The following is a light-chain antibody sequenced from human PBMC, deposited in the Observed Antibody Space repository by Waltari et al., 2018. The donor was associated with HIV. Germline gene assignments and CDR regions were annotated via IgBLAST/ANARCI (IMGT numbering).Light chain of an antibody. CDR3: LQNIRAPFA. V-gene: IGKV2-28*01. CDR1: ESLLHSNGLDY. J-gene: IGKJ2*01. Sequence: DVLATQIPHSLTVSPGESASISCRANESLLHSNGLDYLDVYVQRPGQTPRLLIYLASNRASGVPDRFVGTGSGTDFTLRITRVEAADVGTYFCLQNIRAPFAFGQGT. CDR2: LAS.